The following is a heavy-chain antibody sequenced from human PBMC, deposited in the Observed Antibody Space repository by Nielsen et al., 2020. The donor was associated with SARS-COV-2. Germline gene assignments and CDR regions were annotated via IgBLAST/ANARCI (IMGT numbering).Heavy chain of an antibody. V-gene: IGHV1-69*05. J-gene: IGHJ6*02. CDR2: IIPIFGTA. Sequence: SVKVSCRASGGTFSSYAISWVRQAPGQGLEWMGGIIPIFGTANYAQKLQGRVTMTTDTSTSTAYMELRSLRSDDTAVYYCARDPYHYGMDVWGQGTTVTVSS. CDR1: GGTFSSYA. CDR3: ARDPYHYGMDV.